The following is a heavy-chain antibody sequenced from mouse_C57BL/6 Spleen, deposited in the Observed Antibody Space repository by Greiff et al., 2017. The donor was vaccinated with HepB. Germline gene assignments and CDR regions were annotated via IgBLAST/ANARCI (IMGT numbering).Heavy chain of an antibody. D-gene: IGHD1-1*01. CDR3: ARTFGSMYWYFDV. CDR1: GYTFTSYW. V-gene: IGHV1-69*01. J-gene: IGHJ1*03. Sequence: VQLQQPGAELVMPGASVKLSCKASGYTFTSYWMHWVKQRPGQGLEWIGEIDPSDSYTNYNQKFKGKSTLTVDKSSRTAYMQLSSLTSEDSAVYSCARTFGSMYWYFDVWGTGTTVSVSS. CDR2: IDPSDSYT.